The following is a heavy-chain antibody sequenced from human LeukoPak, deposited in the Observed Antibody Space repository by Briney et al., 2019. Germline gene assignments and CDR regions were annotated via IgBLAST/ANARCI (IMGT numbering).Heavy chain of an antibody. D-gene: IGHD6-19*01. CDR3: ARTPGYSSGWYGLSYGMDV. CDR1: GYTFTGYY. J-gene: IGHJ6*02. Sequence: ASVKVSCKASGYTFTGYYMHWVRQAPGQGLEWMGWINPNSGGTNYAQKFQGGVTMTRDTSISTAYMELSRLRSDDTAVYYCARTPGYSSGWYGLSYGMDVWGQGTTVTVSS. CDR2: INPNSGGT. V-gene: IGHV1-2*02.